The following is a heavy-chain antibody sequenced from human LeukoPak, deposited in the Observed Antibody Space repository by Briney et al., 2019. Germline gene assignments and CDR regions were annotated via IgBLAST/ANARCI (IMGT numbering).Heavy chain of an antibody. J-gene: IGHJ3*02. CDR1: GGSFSGYY. V-gene: IGHV4-34*01. D-gene: IGHD2-15*01. CDR2: INHSGST. Sequence: SETLSLTCAVYGGSFSGYYWSWIRQPPGKGLEWIGEINHSGSTNYNPSLKSRVTISVDTSKNQFSLKLSSLTAADTAVYYCARGFVVGVASFDAFDIWGKGTMVTVSS. CDR3: ARGFVVGVASFDAFDI.